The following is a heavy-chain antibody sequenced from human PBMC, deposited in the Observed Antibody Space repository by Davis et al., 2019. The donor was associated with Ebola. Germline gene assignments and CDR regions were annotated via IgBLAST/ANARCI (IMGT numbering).Heavy chain of an antibody. Sequence: AASVKVSCKASGYTFTSYYMHWVRQAPGQGLEWMGWINPNSGGTNYAQKFQGWVTMTRDTSISTAYMELSRLRSDDTAVYYCARLGRPTNLFDYWGQGTLVTVSS. J-gene: IGHJ4*02. CDR2: INPNSGGT. CDR1: GYTFTSYY. CDR3: ARLGRPTNLFDY. V-gene: IGHV1-2*04. D-gene: IGHD5-12*01.